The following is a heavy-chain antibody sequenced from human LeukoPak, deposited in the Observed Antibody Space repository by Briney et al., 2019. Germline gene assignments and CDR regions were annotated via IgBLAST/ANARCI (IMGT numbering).Heavy chain of an antibody. CDR3: ARTDYYDKDPIDY. Sequence: ASVKVSCKASGYTFTGYYMHWVRQAPGQGLEWMGRINPNSGGTNYAQKFQGRVTMTRDTSISTAYMELSRLRSDDTAVYYCARTDYYDKDPIDYWGQGTLVTVSS. V-gene: IGHV1-2*06. D-gene: IGHD3-22*01. J-gene: IGHJ4*02. CDR2: INPNSGGT. CDR1: GYTFTGYY.